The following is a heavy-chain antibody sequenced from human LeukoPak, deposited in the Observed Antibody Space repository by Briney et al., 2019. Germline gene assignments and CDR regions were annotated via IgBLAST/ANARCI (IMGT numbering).Heavy chain of an antibody. CDR1: GFTSTSYD. D-gene: IGHD3-10*01. CDR3: VRDGEGVAISVNYWFDP. J-gene: IGHJ5*02. V-gene: IGHV1-8*01. CDR2: MNPNNGNT. Sequence: GASVKVSCKASGFTSTSYDINWVRQASGQGLEWMGWMNPNNGNTGYAQKFQGRVTMTRDTSISTAYMELRGLRSEDTAVYYCVRDGEGVAISVNYWFDPWGQGTLVTVSS.